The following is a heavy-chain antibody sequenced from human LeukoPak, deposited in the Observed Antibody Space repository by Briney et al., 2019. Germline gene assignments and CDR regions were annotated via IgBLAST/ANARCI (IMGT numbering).Heavy chain of an antibody. CDR2: ISAYNANT. CDR1: GYTFTSYG. V-gene: IGHV1-18*01. CDR3: ARGGWFGEFPYYMDV. Sequence: ASVKVSCKASGYTFTSYGISWVRQAPGQGLEWMGWISAYNANTNYAQKLLGRVTMTTDTSTSTAYMELRSLRSDDTAVYYCARGGWFGEFPYYMDVWGKGTTVTVSS. D-gene: IGHD3-10*01. J-gene: IGHJ6*03.